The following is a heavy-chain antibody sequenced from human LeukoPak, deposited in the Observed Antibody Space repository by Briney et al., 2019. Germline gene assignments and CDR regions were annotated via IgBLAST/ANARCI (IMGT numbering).Heavy chain of an antibody. CDR1: GYTFTSYD. Sequence: ASVKVSCKASGYTFTSYDINWVRQATGQGLEWMGWMNPNSGNTGYAQKFQGRVTITRDTTASTAYMELSSLRYEDTAIYYCARLTVVGRTDNWGQGTLVTVSS. J-gene: IGHJ4*02. V-gene: IGHV1-8*03. D-gene: IGHD2-15*01. CDR2: MNPNSGNT. CDR3: ARLTVVGRTDN.